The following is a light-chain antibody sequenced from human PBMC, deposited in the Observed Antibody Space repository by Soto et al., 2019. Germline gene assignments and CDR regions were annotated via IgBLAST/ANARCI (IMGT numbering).Light chain of an antibody. CDR2: SAS. CDR3: QQYDSSLIT. V-gene: IGKV3-15*01. Sequence: EIVLTQSPATLSLSPGERATLSCRASQSVSTNLAWYQQKPSQAPRLLIYSASTRATGIPARFSGSASGTEFTLTISSLQSEDCAVYYCQQYDSSLITFGQGTRLEI. CDR1: QSVSTN. J-gene: IGKJ5*01.